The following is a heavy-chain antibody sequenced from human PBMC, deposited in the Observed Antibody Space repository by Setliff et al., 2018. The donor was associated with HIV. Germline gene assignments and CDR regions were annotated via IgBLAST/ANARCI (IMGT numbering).Heavy chain of an antibody. CDR1: GDSISRYY. CDR3: ARGNTISEVVTTNWLDP. V-gene: IGHV4-59*01. CDR2: IDYRGST. J-gene: IGHJ5*02. Sequence: PSETLSLTCSVSGDSISRYYWSWILQPPGKGLEWIGYIDYRGSTSYNPSLRSRVTISEDTSKEQISLRLRFVTAADTAVYYCARGNTISEVVTTNWLDPWGQGILVTVSS. D-gene: IGHD3-3*01.